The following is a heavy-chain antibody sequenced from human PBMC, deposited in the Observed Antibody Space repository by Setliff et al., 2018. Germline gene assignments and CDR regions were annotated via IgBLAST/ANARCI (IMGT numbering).Heavy chain of an antibody. CDR2: IKQDGSDK. D-gene: IGHD6-25*01. J-gene: IGHJ3*02. CDR3: ARSPANGGHDAFDI. V-gene: IGHV3-7*03. CDR1: GFTFSNHW. Sequence: PGGSLRLSCAASGFTFSNHWMTWVRQAPGKGLEWVANIKQDGSDKYYVGSVKGRFTISRDNAKNSLYLQMSSLRAEDTAVYYCARSPANGGHDAFDIWGRGTMVTVSS.